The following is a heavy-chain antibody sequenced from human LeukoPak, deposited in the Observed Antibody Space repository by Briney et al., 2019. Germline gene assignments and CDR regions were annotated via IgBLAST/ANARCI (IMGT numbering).Heavy chain of an antibody. J-gene: IGHJ5*02. CDR2: IYYTGRT. CDR3: AQSLGSGNWIGNWFDP. Sequence: PSETLSLTCTVSGGSISSSSHSWGWIRQPPGKGLEWTGTIYYTGRTYYNPSLESRLTISVDTSKNQFSLKLTSVTAADTAIYYCAQSLGSGNWIGNWFDPWGQGTLVTVSS. V-gene: IGHV4-39*01. D-gene: IGHD1-1*01. CDR1: GGSISSSSHS.